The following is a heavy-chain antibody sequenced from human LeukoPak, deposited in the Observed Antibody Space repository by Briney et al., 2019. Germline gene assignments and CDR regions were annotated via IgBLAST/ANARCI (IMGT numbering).Heavy chain of an antibody. D-gene: IGHD3-3*01. CDR3: ASEIIFGSFAY. V-gene: IGHV3-30*04. CDR1: GFTFSSYA. Sequence: GGSLRLSCAASGFTFSSYAMHWVRQAPGKGLEWVAVISYDGSNKYYADSVKGRFTISRDNSKNTLYLQMNRLRAEDTAVYYCASEIIFGSFAYWGQGTLVTVSS. J-gene: IGHJ4*02. CDR2: ISYDGSNK.